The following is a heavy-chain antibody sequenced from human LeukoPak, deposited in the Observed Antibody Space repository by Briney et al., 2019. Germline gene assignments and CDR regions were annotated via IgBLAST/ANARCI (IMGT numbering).Heavy chain of an antibody. Sequence: GGSPRLSCAASGFTFSSYGMHWVRQAPGKGLEWVAFIRYDGSNKYYADSVKGRFTISRDNSKNTLYLQMNSLRAEDTAVYYCAKEFISGSYYYYYMDVWGKGTTVTVSS. CDR2: IRYDGSNK. CDR1: GFTFSSYG. J-gene: IGHJ6*03. D-gene: IGHD1-26*01. CDR3: AKEFISGSYYYYYMDV. V-gene: IGHV3-30*02.